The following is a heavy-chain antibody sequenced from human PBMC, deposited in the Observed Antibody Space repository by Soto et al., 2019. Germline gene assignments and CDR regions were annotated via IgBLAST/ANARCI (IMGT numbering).Heavy chain of an antibody. J-gene: IGHJ4*02. CDR3: ARSYVTSRPIDF. CDR2: TNPSDGST. Sequence: AAVKVSCKASGYSLTSYYMHWVRQAPGQGLEWVGITNPSDGSTNYAQKFQGRVTMTSDTSTSTVYMEMSSLRSEDTAMYYCARSYVTSRPIDFWGQGTLVTVS. CDR1: GYSLTSYY. V-gene: IGHV1-46*01. D-gene: IGHD3-10*02.